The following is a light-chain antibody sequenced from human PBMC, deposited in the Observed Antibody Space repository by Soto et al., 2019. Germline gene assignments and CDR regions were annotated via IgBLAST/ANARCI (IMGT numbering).Light chain of an antibody. CDR1: QSISNNY. V-gene: IGKV3-20*01. J-gene: IGKJ1*01. Sequence: SVFTHSPGTLSLSPAERATLSGRASQSISNNYLAWYQQKPGQAPRLLIYGASNRATGIPDRFSGSGSGTDFTLTISRLEPEDFAVYYCQQYGSSSWTFGQGTKVDIK. CDR3: QQYGSSSWT. CDR2: GAS.